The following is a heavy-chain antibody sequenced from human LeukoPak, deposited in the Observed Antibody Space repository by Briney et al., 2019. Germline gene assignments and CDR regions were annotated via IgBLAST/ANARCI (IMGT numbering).Heavy chain of an antibody. D-gene: IGHD2-2*01. J-gene: IGHJ5*02. V-gene: IGHV1-18*01. CDR3: AREGRSTPFDP. CDR2: ISAYNGNT. CDR1: GYTFTYND. Sequence: ASVKVSCKASGYTFTYNDINWVRQATGQGLEWMGWISAYNGNTVYAQILQGRVTMTTDTSTSTAYMELRSLRSDDTAVYYCAREGRSTPFDPWGQGTLVTVSS.